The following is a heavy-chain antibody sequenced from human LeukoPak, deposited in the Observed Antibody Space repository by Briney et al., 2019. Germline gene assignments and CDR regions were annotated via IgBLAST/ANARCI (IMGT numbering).Heavy chain of an antibody. V-gene: IGHV3-48*04. CDR2: ISSSSSTI. J-gene: IGHJ4*02. Sequence: GGSLRLSCATSGFTFTTYNMNWVRQAPGKGLEWVSFISSSSSTIYYADSVKGRFTVSRDNAKKSLYLQMDSLRAEDTAVYYCARGNYYDRSGYFNFWGQGTLVTVSS. CDR3: ARGNYYDRSGYFNF. D-gene: IGHD3-22*01. CDR1: GFTFTTYN.